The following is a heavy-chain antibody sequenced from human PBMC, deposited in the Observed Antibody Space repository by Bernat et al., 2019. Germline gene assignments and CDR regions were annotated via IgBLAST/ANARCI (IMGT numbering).Heavy chain of an antibody. CDR2: IKEDGSEK. Sequence: VQLVESGGGVVQPGRSLRLSCAASGFTFSSYGMHWVHQAPGKGLEWVANIKEDGSEKNYVDSVKGRFTISRDNAKNSLYLQMNSLRAEDTAVYYCATYGRMEVWGQGTTVTVSS. D-gene: IGHD4-17*01. V-gene: IGHV3-7*03. CDR3: ATYGRMEV. J-gene: IGHJ6*02. CDR1: GFTFSSYG.